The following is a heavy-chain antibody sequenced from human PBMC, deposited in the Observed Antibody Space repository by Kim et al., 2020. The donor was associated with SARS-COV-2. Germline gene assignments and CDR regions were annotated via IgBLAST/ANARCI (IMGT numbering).Heavy chain of an antibody. CDR1: GFTFDDYA. CDR2: ISWNSGSI. Sequence: LSLTCAASGFTFDDYAMHWVRQAPGKGLEWVSGISWNSGSIGYADSVKGRFTISRDNAKNSLYLQMNSLRAEDTALYYCAKEGQLGRNYFDYWGQGTLVTVSS. CDR3: AKEGQLGRNYFDY. V-gene: IGHV3-9*01. D-gene: IGHD6-6*01. J-gene: IGHJ4*02.